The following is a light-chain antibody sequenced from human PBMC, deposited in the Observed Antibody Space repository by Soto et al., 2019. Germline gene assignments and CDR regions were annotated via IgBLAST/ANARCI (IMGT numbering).Light chain of an antibody. Sequence: EIVLTQSPATLSLSPGERATLSCRASQSVSSNLAWYQQKPGQAPRLLIYDASNRATGIPARFSGNGSGTDFTLTISRLEPEDFAVYYCQRGDTFGQGTRLEIK. CDR1: QSVSSN. J-gene: IGKJ5*01. CDR3: QRGDT. CDR2: DAS. V-gene: IGKV3-11*01.